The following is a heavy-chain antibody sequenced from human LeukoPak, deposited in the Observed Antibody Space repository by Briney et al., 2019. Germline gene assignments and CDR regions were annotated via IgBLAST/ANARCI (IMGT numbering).Heavy chain of an antibody. D-gene: IGHD3-16*02. CDR3: AKSLYGGCDY. Sequence: GGSLRLSCAASGFSFSTYAMSWVRQAPGKGLEWVSGVNGNGGSTSYADSVKGRFTIFRDNSKNTVYLQMNSLRVEDTAVYYCAKSLYGGCDYWGQGTVVTVSS. J-gene: IGHJ4*02. CDR2: VNGNGGST. CDR1: GFSFSTYA. V-gene: IGHV3-23*01.